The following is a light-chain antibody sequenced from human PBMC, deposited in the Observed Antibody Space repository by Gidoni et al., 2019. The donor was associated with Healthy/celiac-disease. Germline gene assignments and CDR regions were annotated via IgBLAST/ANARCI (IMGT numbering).Light chain of an antibody. CDR2: DVS. J-gene: IGLJ3*02. V-gene: IGLV2-14*01. Sequence: QSALPQPASVSGSPGQSITISCTGTSSDVGGYNYVSWYQQHPGKAPKLMIYDVSNRPSGVSNRFSGSKSGNTAPLTISGRQAEDEADYYCSSYTSSSTLRVFGGGTKLTVL. CDR3: SSYTSSSTLRV. CDR1: SSDVGGYNY.